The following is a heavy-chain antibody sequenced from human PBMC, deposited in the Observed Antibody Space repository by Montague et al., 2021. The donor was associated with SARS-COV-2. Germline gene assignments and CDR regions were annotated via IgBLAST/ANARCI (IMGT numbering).Heavy chain of an antibody. V-gene: IGHV4-59*08. J-gene: IGHJ4*02. D-gene: IGHD3-10*01. Sequence: SEILSLTCTVAGDSVSRSYWNWIRQSPGKGLEWIGNIYYCGSVNXNPSLKSRLSISLDTSKNQLSLTLTSVTAADTATYYCARQITMVREPFDSWGQGTLVLVSS. CDR2: IYYCGSV. CDR3: ARQITMVREPFDS. CDR1: GDSVSRSY.